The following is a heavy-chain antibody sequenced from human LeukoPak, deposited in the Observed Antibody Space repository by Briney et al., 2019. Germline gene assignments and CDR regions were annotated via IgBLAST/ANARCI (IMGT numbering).Heavy chain of an antibody. Sequence: GGSLRLSCAASGFTVSSNYMSWVRQAPGKGLEWVSVIYSGGSTYYADSVKGRFTISRDNSKSTLFLQMNSLTAEDTAVYYCARGGYSGTYYFDYWGQGALVTVSS. CDR3: ARGGYSGTYYFDY. CDR1: GFTVSSNY. D-gene: IGHD1-26*01. CDR2: IYSGGST. V-gene: IGHV3-66*01. J-gene: IGHJ4*02.